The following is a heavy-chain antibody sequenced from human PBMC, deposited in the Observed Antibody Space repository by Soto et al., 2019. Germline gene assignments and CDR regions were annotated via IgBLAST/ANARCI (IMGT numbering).Heavy chain of an antibody. CDR3: ARAQGSGYPGDGAFDI. Sequence: EVQLGESGGGLVKPGGSLRLFCPACGFTFSSYSMNWVRQAPGKGLEWVSSISSSSSYIYYADSVKGRFTISRDDAKNSLYLQMNSLRAEDTAMYYCARAQGSGYPGDGAFDIWGQGTMVTVSP. V-gene: IGHV3-21*01. CDR2: ISSSSSYI. CDR1: GFTFSSYS. J-gene: IGHJ3*02. D-gene: IGHD5-12*01.